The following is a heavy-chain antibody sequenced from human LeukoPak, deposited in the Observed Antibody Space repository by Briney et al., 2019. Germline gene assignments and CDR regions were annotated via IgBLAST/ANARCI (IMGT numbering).Heavy chain of an antibody. CDR3: ASRRDVFDY. Sequence: SETLSLTCTVSGGSISRYYWSWIRQPPGKGLEWIGYIHNSGSTNYNPSLKSRVTMSLDTSKNQFSLKMRSVTAADTAVYYCASRRDVFDYWGQGTLVTVSS. CDR1: GGSISRYY. CDR2: IHNSGST. D-gene: IGHD1-14*01. J-gene: IGHJ4*02. V-gene: IGHV4-4*08.